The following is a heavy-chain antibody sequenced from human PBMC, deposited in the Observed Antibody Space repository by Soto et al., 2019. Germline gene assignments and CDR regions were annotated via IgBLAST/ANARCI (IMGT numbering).Heavy chain of an antibody. CDR2: IYYSGST. Sequence: PSETLSLTCTVSGGSISSSSYYWGWIRQPPGKGLEWIGSIYYSGSTYYNPSLKSRVTISVDTSKNQFSLKLSSVTAADTAVYYCARHPDYGDPYRVGYYFDYWGQGTLVTVSS. CDR1: GGSISSSSYY. CDR3: ARHPDYGDPYRVGYYFDY. J-gene: IGHJ4*02. V-gene: IGHV4-39*01. D-gene: IGHD4-17*01.